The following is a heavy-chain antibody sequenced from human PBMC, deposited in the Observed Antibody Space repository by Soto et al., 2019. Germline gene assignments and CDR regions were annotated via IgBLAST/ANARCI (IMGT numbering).Heavy chain of an antibody. J-gene: IGHJ4*02. CDR2: ISAHNGNI. V-gene: IGHV1-18*01. CDR3: ARGRYGDY. D-gene: IGHD1-1*01. Sequence: QVHLVQSGAEVKKPGASVKVSCKGSGYTFTSYGITWVRQAPGQGLEWMGWISAHNGNIDYAQKLLGRVTVTRDTSTSTAYMELRSLRSDDTAVYYCARGRYGDYWGQGALVTVSS. CDR1: GYTFTSYG.